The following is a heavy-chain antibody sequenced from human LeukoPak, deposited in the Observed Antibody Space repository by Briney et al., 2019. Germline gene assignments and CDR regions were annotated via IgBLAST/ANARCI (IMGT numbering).Heavy chain of an antibody. CDR2: IYYSGST. CDR3: ARDSSSSPGDAFDI. D-gene: IGHD2-2*01. Sequence: PSETLSLTCTVSNGSISDYYWSWIRRPPGKGLEWIGYIYYSGSTDYNPSLKSRVTISVDTSKNEFSLKMSSVTAADTAVYYCARDSSSSPGDAFDIWGQGTMVTVSS. CDR1: NGSISDYY. J-gene: IGHJ3*02. V-gene: IGHV4-59*01.